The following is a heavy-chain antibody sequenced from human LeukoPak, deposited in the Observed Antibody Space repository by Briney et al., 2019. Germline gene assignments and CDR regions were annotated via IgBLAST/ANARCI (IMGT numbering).Heavy chain of an antibody. CDR2: IRYDGSNK. Sequence: GGSLRLSCAASGFTFSSYGMHWVRQAPGKGLEWVAFIRYDGSNKYYADSVKGRFTIPRDNSKNTLYLQMNSLRAEDTAVYYCAKDRRAINYYYYYMDVWGKGTTVTVSS. CDR3: AKDRRAINYYYYYMDV. CDR1: GFTFSSYG. D-gene: IGHD3-9*01. V-gene: IGHV3-30*02. J-gene: IGHJ6*03.